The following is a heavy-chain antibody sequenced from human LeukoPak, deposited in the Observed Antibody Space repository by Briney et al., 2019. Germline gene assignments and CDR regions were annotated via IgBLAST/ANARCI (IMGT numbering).Heavy chain of an antibody. Sequence: SVKVSCKASGGTFGSYAIGWVRQAPGQGLEWMGGIIPIFGTANYAQKFQGRVTITADESTGTAYMELSSLRSEDTAVYYCASSGYCSSTSCYLYYYYYGTDVWGQGTTVTVSS. CDR2: IIPIFGTA. CDR3: ASSGYCSSTSCYLYYYYYGTDV. V-gene: IGHV1-69*13. CDR1: GGTFGSYA. J-gene: IGHJ6*02. D-gene: IGHD2-2*01.